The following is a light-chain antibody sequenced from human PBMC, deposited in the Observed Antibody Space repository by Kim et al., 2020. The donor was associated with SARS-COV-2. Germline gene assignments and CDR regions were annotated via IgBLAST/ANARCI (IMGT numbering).Light chain of an antibody. CDR2: ATD. V-gene: IGLV8-61*01. Sequence: QTVVTQEPSFSVTPGGTVTLTCGLASGSVSANNYPSWFQQTPGQPPRTLFFATDIHSPGVPDRFSGSILGDRAALTITGAQADDESDYYCVIYLSTNIWLFGGGTQLTVL. CDR1: SGSVSANNY. CDR3: VIYLSTNIWL. J-gene: IGLJ3*02.